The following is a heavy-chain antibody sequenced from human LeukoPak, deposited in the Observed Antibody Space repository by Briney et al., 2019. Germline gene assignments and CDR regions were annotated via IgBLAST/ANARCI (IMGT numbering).Heavy chain of an antibody. J-gene: IGHJ4*02. CDR3: ARSLSTQHFPFDY. CDR1: GFTFSSYA. CDR2: ISSNGGST. D-gene: IGHD2-2*01. Sequence: GGSLRLSCAASGFTFSSYAMHWVRQAPGKGLEYVSAISSNGGSTYYANSVKGRFTISRDNSKNTLYLQMGSLRAEDMAVYYCARSLSTQHFPFDYWGQGTLVTVSS. V-gene: IGHV3-64*01.